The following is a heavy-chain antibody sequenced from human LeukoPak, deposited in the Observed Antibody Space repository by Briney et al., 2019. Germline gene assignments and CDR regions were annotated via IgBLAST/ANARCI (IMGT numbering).Heavy chain of an antibody. J-gene: IGHJ4*02. CDR2: INPNSGGT. D-gene: IGHD4-17*01. CDR1: GYTFTGYY. Sequence: GASVKVSCKASGYTFTGYYMHWVRQAPGQGLEWMGRINPNSGGTNYAQKFQGRVTMTRDTSISTAYMELSRLRSDDTAVYYCARDQYDYGDYPFDYWGQGTLVTVSS. V-gene: IGHV1-2*06. CDR3: ARDQYDYGDYPFDY.